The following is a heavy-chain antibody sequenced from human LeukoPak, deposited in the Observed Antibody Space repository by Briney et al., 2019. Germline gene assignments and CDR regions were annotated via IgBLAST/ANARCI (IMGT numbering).Heavy chain of an antibody. D-gene: IGHD6-19*01. J-gene: IGHJ3*02. V-gene: IGHV5-51*01. CDR2: IYPGDSDT. CDR3: ARRIVVAGSYAFNI. Sequence: GESLKISCKGSGYSFTSYWIGWVRQMPGKGLECMGVIYPGDSDTRYSPSFQGQVTISADKSISTAYLQWSSLKASDSAMYYCARRIVVAGSYAFNIWGQGTMATVSS. CDR1: GYSFTSYW.